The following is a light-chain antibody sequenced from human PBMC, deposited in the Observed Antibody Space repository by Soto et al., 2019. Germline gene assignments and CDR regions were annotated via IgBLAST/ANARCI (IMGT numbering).Light chain of an antibody. Sequence: EIVLTQSPGTLSLSPGERATLSCRASQSVSSSYLAWYHQKPCQAPRLLIYGASSRATGIPDRFSGSESGTDLTLTISRLEPEDFAVYYCQQYDSSPVTFGQGNKVDIK. CDR2: GAS. CDR1: QSVSSSY. CDR3: QQYDSSPVT. V-gene: IGKV3-20*01. J-gene: IGKJ1*01.